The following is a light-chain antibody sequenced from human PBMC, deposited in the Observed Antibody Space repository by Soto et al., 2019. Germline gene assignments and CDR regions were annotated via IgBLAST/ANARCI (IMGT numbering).Light chain of an antibody. J-gene: IGKJ5*01. Sequence: DIQLTQSPSFLSASVGDRVTITCRASQAISRSLVWYQQRPGRAPEVLIYAASSLQSGVPSRFRGSGSGTEFTLTIFSLQPEDFATYYCHQVNNYPRTFGQGTRLDIK. V-gene: IGKV1-9*01. CDR1: QAISRS. CDR2: AAS. CDR3: HQVNNYPRT.